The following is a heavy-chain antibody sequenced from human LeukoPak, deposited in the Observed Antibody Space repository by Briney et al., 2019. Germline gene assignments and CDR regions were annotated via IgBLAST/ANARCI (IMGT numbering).Heavy chain of an antibody. CDR3: AKGEGYYYYMDV. Sequence: GGSLRLSCAASGFTFSSYAMSWVRQAPGKGLEWVSALSGSGGSTYYADSVKGRFTISRDNSKNTLYLQMNSLRAEDTAVYYCAKGEGYYYYMDVWGKGTTVTVSS. CDR2: LSGSGGST. CDR1: GFTFSSYA. V-gene: IGHV3-23*01. J-gene: IGHJ6*03.